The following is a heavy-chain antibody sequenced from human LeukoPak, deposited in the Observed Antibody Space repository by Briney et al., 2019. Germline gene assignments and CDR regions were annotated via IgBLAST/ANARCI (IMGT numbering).Heavy chain of an antibody. J-gene: IGHJ4*02. V-gene: IGHV3-30*18. CDR1: GLTFSHYG. D-gene: IGHD1-26*01. CDR3: AKELLKFSGSSPDY. Sequence: GGSLRLSCAASGLTFSHYGMHWVRQAPGKGLEWLAIISYDGKNKYHADPVKGRFTISRDNYKNTLDLQMNSLRAEDTAVYYCAKELLKFSGSSPDYWGQGTLVTVSS. CDR2: ISYDGKNK.